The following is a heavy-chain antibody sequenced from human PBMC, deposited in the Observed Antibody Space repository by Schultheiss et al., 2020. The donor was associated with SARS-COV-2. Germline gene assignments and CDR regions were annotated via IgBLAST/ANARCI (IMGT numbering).Heavy chain of an antibody. V-gene: IGHV4-59*12. Sequence: SETLSLTCTVSGGSISSYYWSWIRQPPGKGLERIGYIYYSGSTNYNPSLKSRVTISVDTSKNQFSLKLSSVTAADTAVYYCARGGYSSSVGWFDPWGQRTLVTVSS. CDR3: ARGGYSSSVGWFDP. J-gene: IGHJ5*02. CDR2: IYYSGST. D-gene: IGHD6-6*01. CDR1: GGSISSYY.